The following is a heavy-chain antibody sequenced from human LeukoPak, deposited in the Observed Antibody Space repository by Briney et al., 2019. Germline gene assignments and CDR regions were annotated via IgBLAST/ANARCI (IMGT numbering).Heavy chain of an antibody. V-gene: IGHV4-59*01. Sequence: PSETLSLTCTVSGGSISGYHWSWLRQPPGKGLEWIGYIFDTGTTNYNPSLKSRAAISVDTSKNQCYLKLSYVTAADTAVYYCARHGLTSLDYWGQGTLVTVSS. D-gene: IGHD3-16*02. J-gene: IGHJ4*02. CDR3: ARHGLTSLDY. CDR2: IFDTGTT. CDR1: GGSISGYH.